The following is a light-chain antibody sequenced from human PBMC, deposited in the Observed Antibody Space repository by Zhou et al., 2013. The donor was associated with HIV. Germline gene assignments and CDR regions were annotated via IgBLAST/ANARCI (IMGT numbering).Light chain of an antibody. CDR3: QSYDRTLSGSL. J-gene: IGLJ2*01. V-gene: IGLV1-40*01. Sequence: QSVLTQPPSVSGAPGQRVTISCTGSSSNIGAFYDVHWYQQLPGTAPKLLIYGNSNRPSGVPDRFSGSKSGTSASLAITGLQAEDEADYYCQSYDRTLSGSLFGGGTKLTVL. CDR2: GNS. CDR1: SSNIGAFYD.